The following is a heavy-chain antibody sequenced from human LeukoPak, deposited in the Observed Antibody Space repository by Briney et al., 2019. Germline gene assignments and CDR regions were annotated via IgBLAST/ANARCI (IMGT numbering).Heavy chain of an antibody. J-gene: IGHJ4*02. Sequence: GESLKISCKGPGYSFTSYWIGWGRQMPGKGLEWMGIIYPGDSDNRYSPSFQGQVTISADKSIITAYLQWSSLKASDTAMYYCARRKEYSSSSEVWGQGTLVTVSS. CDR1: GYSFTSYW. CDR3: ARRKEYSSSSEV. V-gene: IGHV5-51*01. CDR2: IYPGDSDN. D-gene: IGHD6-6*01.